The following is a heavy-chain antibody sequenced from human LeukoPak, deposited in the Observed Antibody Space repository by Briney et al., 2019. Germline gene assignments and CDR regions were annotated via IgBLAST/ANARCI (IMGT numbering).Heavy chain of an antibody. J-gene: IGHJ4*02. V-gene: IGHV3-53*01. D-gene: IGHD6-19*01. Sequence: GGSLRLSCAASGFIVSSNYLSWVRQAPGKGLEWVSSIYAGGSTYYADSVKGRFIISRDNSKNTLYLQMNSLRAEDTAVYYCAKYPGSGWLYYFDYWGQGTLVTASS. CDR2: IYAGGST. CDR3: AKYPGSGWLYYFDY. CDR1: GFIVSSNY.